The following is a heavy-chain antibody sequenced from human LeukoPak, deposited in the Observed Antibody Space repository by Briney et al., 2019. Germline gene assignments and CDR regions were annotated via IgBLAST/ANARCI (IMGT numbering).Heavy chain of an antibody. V-gene: IGHV3-23*01. D-gene: IGHD4-17*01. CDR1: GFSFSIGW. CDR2: ISGSGGST. J-gene: IGHJ4*02. Sequence: GGSLRLSCAASGFSFSIGWMSWVRQAPGKGLEWASGISGSGGSTYYADSVKGRFTISRDNSKKTLYLQMNSLRAEDTALYYCAKDRATVTTKAVDFWGQGTLVTVSS. CDR3: AKDRATVTTKAVDF.